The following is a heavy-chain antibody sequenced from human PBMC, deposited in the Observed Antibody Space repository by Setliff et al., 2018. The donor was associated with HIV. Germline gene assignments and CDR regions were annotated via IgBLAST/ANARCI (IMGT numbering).Heavy chain of an antibody. J-gene: IGHJ4*02. CDR3: ARETDVSTSWFGGYYFDF. V-gene: IGHV4-34*01. Sequence: SETLSLTCAVYGGSFSGHYWNWVRQPPGKGLEWIGEINESGRINYNPSLKSRLIISVDTSKKQFSLNLISMTAADTGVYFCARETDVSTSWFGGYYFDFWGQGTLVTVS. CDR2: INESGRI. D-gene: IGHD3-3*01. CDR1: GGSFSGHY.